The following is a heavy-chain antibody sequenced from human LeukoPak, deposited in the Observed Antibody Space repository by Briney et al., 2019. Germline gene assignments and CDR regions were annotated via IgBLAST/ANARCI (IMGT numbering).Heavy chain of an antibody. CDR3: ARQAVRVGTTIGWFDP. CDR2: IYPGDSDT. V-gene: IGHV5-51*01. D-gene: IGHD1-26*01. CDR1: GYSFTNYW. J-gene: IGHJ5*02. Sequence: GESLKISCKGSGYSFTNYWIGWVRQMPGKGLGWMGIIYPGDSDTRYSPSFQGQVTISADKSISTAYLQWSSLKASDTAMYYCARQAVRVGTTIGWFDPWGQGTLVTVSS.